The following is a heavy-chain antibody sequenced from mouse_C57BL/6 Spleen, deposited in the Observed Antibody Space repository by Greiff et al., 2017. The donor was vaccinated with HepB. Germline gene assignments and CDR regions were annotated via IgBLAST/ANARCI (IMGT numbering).Heavy chain of an antibody. J-gene: IGHJ3*01. CDR3: ARSGAAQFAY. V-gene: IGHV1-80*01. D-gene: IGHD3-2*02. Sequence: QVQLKQSGAELVKPGASVKISCKASGYAFSSYWMNWVEQRPGKGLEWIVQIYPGDGDTNYNGKFKGKATLTADKSSSTAYMQLSSLTSEDSAVYFCARSGAAQFAYWGQGTLVTVSA. CDR1: GYAFSSYW. CDR2: IYPGDGDT.